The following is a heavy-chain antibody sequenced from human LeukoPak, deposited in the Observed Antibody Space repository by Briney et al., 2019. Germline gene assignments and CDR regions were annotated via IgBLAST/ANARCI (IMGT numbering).Heavy chain of an antibody. V-gene: IGHV4-31*03. CDR3: ERDSDMGAFDI. CDR2: IYYSGST. J-gene: IGHJ3*02. Sequence: SETLSLTCTVSGGSISSGGYYWSWIRQHPGKGLEWIGYIYYSGSTYYNPSLKSRVTISVDTSKNQFSLKLSSVTAADKAVYYCERDSDMGAFDIWGQGTMVTVSS. D-gene: IGHD1-26*01. CDR1: GGSISSGGYY.